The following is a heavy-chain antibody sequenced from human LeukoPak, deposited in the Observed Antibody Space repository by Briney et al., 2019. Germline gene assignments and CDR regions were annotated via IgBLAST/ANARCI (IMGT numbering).Heavy chain of an antibody. CDR3: ARATYYYDSSGYYYYYMDV. Sequence: PSETLSLTCSVSGDSLSNYYWSWIRQPAGKGLEWIGSIHDSGSTYYNQTLKSRLTISVDTSKNQFSLKLSSVTAADTAVYYCARATYYYDSSGYYYYYMDVWGKGTTVTISS. CDR2: IHDSGST. J-gene: IGHJ6*03. V-gene: IGHV4-4*07. CDR1: GDSLSNYY. D-gene: IGHD3-22*01.